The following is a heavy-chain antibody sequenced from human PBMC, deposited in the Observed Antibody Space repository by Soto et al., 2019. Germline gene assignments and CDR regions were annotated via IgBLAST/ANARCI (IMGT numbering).Heavy chain of an antibody. CDR3: ARGRRSSSWYRGNWFDP. V-gene: IGHV4-39*01. D-gene: IGHD6-13*01. CDR2: IYYSGST. Sequence: SEPMSLTYCDSGGYISTNSYYWGWIRQPPGKGLEWIGTIYYSGSTYYNPSLKSRVTISVDTSKNQFSLKLSSVTAADTAVYYCARGRRSSSWYRGNWFDPWGQGTLVTVSS. J-gene: IGHJ5*02. CDR1: GGYISTNSYY.